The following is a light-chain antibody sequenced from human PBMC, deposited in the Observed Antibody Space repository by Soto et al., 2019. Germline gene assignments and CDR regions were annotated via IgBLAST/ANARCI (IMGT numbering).Light chain of an antibody. Sequence: DIQMPQSPSNLSASVGDRFAIPFRSSQNISFWLAWYQQKSGKAPKVLMHRASNLENGVPSRFSGSGSGTEFTLTISSLQPEDYATEFCQEYGTTFTWTFGQGTKVDIK. CDR3: QEYGTTFTWT. CDR2: RAS. J-gene: IGKJ1*01. V-gene: IGKV1-5*03. CDR1: QNISFW.